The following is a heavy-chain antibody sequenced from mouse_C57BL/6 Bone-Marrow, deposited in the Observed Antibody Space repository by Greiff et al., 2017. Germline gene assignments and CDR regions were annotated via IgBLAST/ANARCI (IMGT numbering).Heavy chain of an antibody. CDR3: ARGVLRRGV. J-gene: IGHJ1*01. CDR2: IDPSDSYT. V-gene: IGHV1-69*01. Sequence: QVQLQQPGAELVMPGASVKLSCKASGYTFTSYWMHWVKQRPGQGLEWIGEIDPSDSYTNYNQKFKGKSTLTVDKSSRTAYMQLSSLTSEDSAVYYWARGVLRRGVWGAGTSVTVSS. D-gene: IGHD1-1*01. CDR1: GYTFTSYW.